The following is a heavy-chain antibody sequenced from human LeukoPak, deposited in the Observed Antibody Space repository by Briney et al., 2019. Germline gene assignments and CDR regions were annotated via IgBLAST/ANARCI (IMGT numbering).Heavy chain of an antibody. J-gene: IGHJ4*02. D-gene: IGHD6-19*01. CDR3: ARGRQWLDDY. Sequence: SETLSLTCAVYGGSFSGYYWSWIRQPPGKGLEWIGEINHSGSTNYNPSLKSRVTISVDTSKNQFSLKLSSVTAAGTAVYYCARGRQWLDDYWGQGTLVTVSS. V-gene: IGHV4-34*01. CDR1: GGSFSGYY. CDR2: INHSGST.